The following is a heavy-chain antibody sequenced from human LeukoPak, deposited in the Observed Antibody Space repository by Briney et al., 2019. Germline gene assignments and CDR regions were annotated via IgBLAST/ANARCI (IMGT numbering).Heavy chain of an antibody. D-gene: IGHD3-16*02. CDR3: ARDRSIMITFGGVIVPDFDY. J-gene: IGHJ4*02. Sequence: ALVKVSCKASGYTFTSYGISWVRQAPGQGLEWMGWISAYNGNTNYAQKLQGRVTMTTDTSTSTAYMELRSLRSDDTAVYYCARDRSIMITFGGVIVPDFDYWGQGTLVTVSS. CDR2: ISAYNGNT. V-gene: IGHV1-18*01. CDR1: GYTFTSYG.